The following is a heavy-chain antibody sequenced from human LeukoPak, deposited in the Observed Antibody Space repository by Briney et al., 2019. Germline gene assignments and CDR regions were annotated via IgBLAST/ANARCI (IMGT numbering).Heavy chain of an antibody. CDR3: ARREQWLVQGAFDI. CDR2: IYYSGST. V-gene: IGHV4-39*01. D-gene: IGHD6-19*01. CDR1: GFTFSSYS. Sequence: GSLRLSCAASGFTFSSYSMIWVRQAPGKGLEWIGSIYYSGSTYYNPSLKSRVTISVDTSKNQFSLKLTSLTAADTAVYYCARREQWLVQGAFDIWGQGTMVTVSS. J-gene: IGHJ3*02.